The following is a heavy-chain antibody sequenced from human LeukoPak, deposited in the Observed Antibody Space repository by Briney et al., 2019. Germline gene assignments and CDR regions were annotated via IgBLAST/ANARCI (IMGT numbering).Heavy chain of an antibody. V-gene: IGHV1-18*01. CDR2: ISAYNGNT. J-gene: IGHJ4*02. CDR3: ARGRPTYYYDSSGYSDY. CDR1: GYTFTSYG. D-gene: IGHD3-22*01. Sequence: ASVKVSCKASGYTFTSYGISWVRQAPGQGLEWMGWISAYNGNTNYAQKLQGRVTMTRDTSTSTVYMELSSLRSEDTAVYYCARGRPTYYYDSSGYSDYWGQGTLVTVSS.